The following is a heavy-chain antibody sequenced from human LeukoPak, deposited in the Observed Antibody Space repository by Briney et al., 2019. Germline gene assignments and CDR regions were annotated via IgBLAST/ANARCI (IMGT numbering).Heavy chain of an antibody. J-gene: IGHJ4*02. CDR1: GFTFSNYN. CDR3: ARASGYANFDF. V-gene: IGHV3-48*01. D-gene: IGHD5-12*01. Sequence: GGSLRLSCAASGFTFSNYNMNWVRQAPGKGLEWVSYISYIGTIYYADSVEGRFTISRDNAKNSPYLQMNSLRAEDTAVYYCARASGYANFDFWGQGTLVTVSS. CDR2: ISYIGTI.